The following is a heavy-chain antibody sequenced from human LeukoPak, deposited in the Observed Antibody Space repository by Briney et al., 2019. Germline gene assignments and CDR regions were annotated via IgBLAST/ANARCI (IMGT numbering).Heavy chain of an antibody. D-gene: IGHD2-2*01. V-gene: IGHV4-61*02. J-gene: IGHJ4*02. Sequence: PSETLSLTCTVSGGSISSGDYYWSWIRQPAGKGLEWIGRIYTSGSTNYNPSLKSRVTISVDTSKNQFSLKLSSVTAADTAVYYCARDSMAEGWFDYWGQGTLVTVSS. CDR1: GGSISSGDYY. CDR2: IYTSGST. CDR3: ARDSMAEGWFDY.